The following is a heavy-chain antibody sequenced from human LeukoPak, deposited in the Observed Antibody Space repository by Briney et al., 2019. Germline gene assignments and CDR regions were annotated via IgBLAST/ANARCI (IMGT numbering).Heavy chain of an antibody. V-gene: IGHV3-69-1*01. CDR3: AKDRANWAIDD. Sequence: GSLRLSCVASGFTFTDHPMNWVRQAPGRGLEWISYIGGDGIAFYADSVKGRFTASKDDARKSMYLQMNSLRVEDTAVYYCAKDRANWAIDDWGQGTQVTVSS. CDR1: GFTFTDHP. CDR2: IGGDGIA. J-gene: IGHJ4*02. D-gene: IGHD3-16*01.